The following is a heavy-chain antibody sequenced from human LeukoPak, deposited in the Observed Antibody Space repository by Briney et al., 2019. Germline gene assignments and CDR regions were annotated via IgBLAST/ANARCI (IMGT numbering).Heavy chain of an antibody. D-gene: IGHD2-15*01. CDR3: AILPLGYCSGGSCSGLDY. CDR2: IYYSGST. J-gene: IGHJ4*01. CDR1: GGSISSGGFY. Sequence: PSQTLSLTCTVSGGSISSGGFYWSWIRQHPGKGLEWIGYIYYSGSTYYNTSLKSRVTISVDTSKNQFSLKLSSVTAADTAVYYCAILPLGYCSGGSCSGLDYWGQGTLVTVSS. V-gene: IGHV4-31*03.